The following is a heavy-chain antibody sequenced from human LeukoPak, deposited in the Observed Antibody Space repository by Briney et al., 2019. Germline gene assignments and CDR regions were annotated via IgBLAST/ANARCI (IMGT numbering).Heavy chain of an antibody. CDR3: TRGDYYDY. CDR2: IRSKPYVATT. V-gene: IGHV3-49*04. CDR1: GFTFVDYA. J-gene: IGHJ4*02. Sequence: GGSLRLSCTASGFTFVDYAMSWGRPAPGKGLEWGGFIRSKPYVATTEYAASVKGRFTISRDDSNTLAYLQMNRLKAEDTAVYYCTRGDYYDYWGQGALLTVSS.